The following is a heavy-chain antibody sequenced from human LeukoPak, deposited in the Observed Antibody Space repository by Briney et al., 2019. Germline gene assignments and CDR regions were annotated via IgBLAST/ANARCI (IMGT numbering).Heavy chain of an antibody. J-gene: IGHJ6*03. CDR2: IKQDGSEK. V-gene: IGHV3-7*01. CDR1: GFTFSSYW. CDR3: ARWGNGYCSGGSCYYYYYYYMDV. D-gene: IGHD2-15*01. Sequence: GGSLRLSCAPSGFTFSSYWMSWVRQAPGKGLEWVANIKQDGSEKYYVDSVKGRFTISRDNAKNSLYLQMNSLRAEDTAVYYCARWGNGYCSGGSCYYYYYYYMDVWGKGTTVTISS.